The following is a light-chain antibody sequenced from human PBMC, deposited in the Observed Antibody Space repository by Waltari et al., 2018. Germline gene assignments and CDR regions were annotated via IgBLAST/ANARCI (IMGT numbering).Light chain of an antibody. Sequence: QSALTQEASVSGTVGQKVTLSCAGNSNNVGSYAVGLYQQLSHGAPKIVILGNSLPSGIPDRFSGSKSGTTASLTISGLQPEDEADYYCSTWDYSLSAHVFGGGTKLTVL. CDR2: GNS. J-gene: IGLJ3*02. V-gene: IGLV1-44*01. CDR1: SNNVGSYA. CDR3: STWDYSLSAHV.